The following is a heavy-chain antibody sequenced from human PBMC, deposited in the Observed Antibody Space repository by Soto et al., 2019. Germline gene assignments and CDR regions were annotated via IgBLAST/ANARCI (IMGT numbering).Heavy chain of an antibody. CDR1: GFTFTSSA. V-gene: IGHV1-58*02. CDR3: AADLAAAGHPTYYYYMDV. Sequence: ASVKVSCKASGFTFTSSAMQWVRQARGQRLEWIGWIVVGSGNTNYAQKFQERVTITRDMSTSTAYMELSSLRSEDTAVYYCAADLAAAGHPTYYYYMDVWGKGTTVTVSS. J-gene: IGHJ6*03. D-gene: IGHD6-13*01. CDR2: IVVGSGNT.